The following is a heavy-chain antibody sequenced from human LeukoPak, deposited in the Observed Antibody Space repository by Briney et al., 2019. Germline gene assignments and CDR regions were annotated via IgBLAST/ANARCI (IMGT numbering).Heavy chain of an antibody. V-gene: IGHV1-18*01. CDR1: GYTFTNYT. CDR2: ISAYNGNI. J-gene: IGHJ6*02. CDR3: ARGPYDILTGYLRIYGMDV. Sequence: ASVKVSCKASGYTFTNYTINWVRQAPGQGLEWMGWISAYNGNINYAQKLQGRVTMTTDTSTSTAYMELRSLRSDDTAVYYCARGPYDILTGYLRIYGMDVWGQGTTVTVSS. D-gene: IGHD3-9*01.